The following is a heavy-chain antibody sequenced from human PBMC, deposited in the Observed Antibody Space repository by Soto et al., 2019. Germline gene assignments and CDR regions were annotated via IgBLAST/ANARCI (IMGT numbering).Heavy chain of an antibody. D-gene: IGHD2-15*01. V-gene: IGHV4-34*01. CDR1: GGSFSGYY. Sequence: QVQLQQWGAGLLKPSETLSLTCAVYGGSFSGYYWSWIRQPPGKGLEWSGEINHSGSTNYNPSLKRRVTISVDTSKNQFSLKLSSVTAADTAVYYCARASRYCSGGSCYRTLYYYYYMDVWGKGTTVTVSS. CDR3: ARASRYCSGGSCYRTLYYYYYMDV. CDR2: INHSGST. J-gene: IGHJ6*03.